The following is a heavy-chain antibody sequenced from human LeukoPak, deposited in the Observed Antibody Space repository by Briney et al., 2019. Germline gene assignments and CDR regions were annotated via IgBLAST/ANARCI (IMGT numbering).Heavy chain of an antibody. J-gene: IGHJ4*02. Sequence: GGSLRLSCSASGFTFSSYAMHWVRQAPGKGLEYVSAISSNGGSTYHADSVKGRFTISRDNSKNTLYLQMSSLRAEDTAVYYCVKGLLGDSSGYYFGYWGQGTLVTVSS. D-gene: IGHD3-22*01. CDR3: VKGLLGDSSGYYFGY. V-gene: IGHV3-64D*06. CDR1: GFTFSSYA. CDR2: ISSNGGST.